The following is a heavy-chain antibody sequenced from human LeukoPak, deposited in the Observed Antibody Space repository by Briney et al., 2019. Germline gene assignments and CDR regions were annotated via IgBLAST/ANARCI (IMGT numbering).Heavy chain of an antibody. CDR1: GGSISSHY. V-gene: IGHV4-59*11. CDR2: IYYSGST. J-gene: IGHJ4*02. CDR3: ARESSSSYFDY. Sequence: IPSETLSLTCSVPGGSISSHYGSWIRRPPGKGLEWIGYIYYSGSTNYNPSLKSRVTISVDTSKNQFSLKLSSVTAADTAVYYCARESSSSYFDYWGQGTLVTVSS. D-gene: IGHD6-6*01.